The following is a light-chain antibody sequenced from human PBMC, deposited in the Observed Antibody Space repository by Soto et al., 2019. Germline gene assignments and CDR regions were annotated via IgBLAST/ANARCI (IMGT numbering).Light chain of an antibody. CDR2: SAS. J-gene: IGKJ1*01. V-gene: IGKV1-17*01. CDR3: LQYNTYPRT. CDR1: QGIRHD. Sequence: DIHITHARFSLSPSVGDRVTITCRASQGIRHDLGWYHQKPGKAPKRLIYSASSLGSGVPSRFSGSGSGTEFSLTISSLQPEDFATYYCLQYNTYPRTFGQGTKVDI.